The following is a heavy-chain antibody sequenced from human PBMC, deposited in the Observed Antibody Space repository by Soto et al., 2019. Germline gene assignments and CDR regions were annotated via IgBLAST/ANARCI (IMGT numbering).Heavy chain of an antibody. J-gene: IGHJ6*02. Sequence: PGGSLRLSCEVSGFTFSIYWMSWVRQAPGSGLEWVANIKQDGSEKYYVDSVKGRFTISRDNAKNSLYLQMNSLRAEDTAVYYCARDSDYGEDYNHGMDVWGQGTTVTVSS. CDR3: ARDSDYGEDYNHGMDV. D-gene: IGHD4-17*01. CDR1: GFTFSIYW. CDR2: IKQDGSEK. V-gene: IGHV3-7*01.